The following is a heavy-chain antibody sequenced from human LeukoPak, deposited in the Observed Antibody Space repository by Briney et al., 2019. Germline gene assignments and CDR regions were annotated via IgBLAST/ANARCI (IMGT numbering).Heavy chain of an antibody. CDR1: GFTFSTYG. CDR3: AKDVVRQQWPQNY. D-gene: IGHD6-19*01. CDR2: IQYDGTNE. Sequence: GGSLRLSCVASGFTFSTYGMHWVRQAPGKGLEWVAFIQYDGTNELYGDSVKGRFTISRDNSKNTVYLQLNSLRPEDTAVYYCAKDVVRQQWPQNYWGQGTLVTVSS. J-gene: IGHJ4*02. V-gene: IGHV3-30*02.